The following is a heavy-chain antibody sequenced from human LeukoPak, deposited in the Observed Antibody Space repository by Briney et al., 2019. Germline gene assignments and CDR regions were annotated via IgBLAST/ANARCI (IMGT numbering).Heavy chain of an antibody. CDR2: ISYDGSNK. CDR3: AKDFVDCSGGSCYIYFDY. D-gene: IGHD2-15*01. V-gene: IGHV3-30*18. Sequence: GGSLRLSCAASGFTFSSYGMHWVRQAPGKGLEWVAVISYDGSNKYYADSVKGRFTISRDNSKNTLYLQMNSLRAEDTAVYYCAKDFVDCSGGSCYIYFDYWGQGTLVTVS. J-gene: IGHJ4*02. CDR1: GFTFSSYG.